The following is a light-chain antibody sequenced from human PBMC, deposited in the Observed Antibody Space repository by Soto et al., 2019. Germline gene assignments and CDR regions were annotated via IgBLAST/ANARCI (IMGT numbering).Light chain of an antibody. CDR1: QGISSY. CDR3: QQLNSYPRT. V-gene: IGKV1-9*01. J-gene: IGKJ2*01. CDR2: AAS. Sequence: DIQLPQSPSFLSASVGDRVTITCRASQGISSYLAWYQQKPGKAPKLLIYAASTLQSGVPSRFSGSGSGTVFTLTIRSLQPEEFATYYCQQLNSYPRTFGQGTKREIK.